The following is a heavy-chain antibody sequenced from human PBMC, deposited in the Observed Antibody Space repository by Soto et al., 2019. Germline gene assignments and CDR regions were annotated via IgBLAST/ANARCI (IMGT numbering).Heavy chain of an antibody. CDR3: AXDNCSGGSCYSDARMDV. D-gene: IGHD2-15*01. V-gene: IGHV1-2*04. Sequence: ATVKVSCKASGYTFTGYYIHWVRQAPGQGLEWMGWINPNSGGTSYAQKFQGWVTMTRDTSISTAYMELSRPISDDTAVYYCAXDNCSGGSCYSDARMDVWGQGTTVTVSS. CDR2: INPNSGGT. J-gene: IGHJ6*02. CDR1: GYTFTGYY.